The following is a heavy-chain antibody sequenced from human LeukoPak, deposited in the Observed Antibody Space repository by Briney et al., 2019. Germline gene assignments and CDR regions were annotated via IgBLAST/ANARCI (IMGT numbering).Heavy chain of an antibody. V-gene: IGHV4-34*01. CDR3: ARGQSPGSLLDY. J-gene: IGHJ4*02. CDR1: GGSFSGYY. D-gene: IGHD5/OR15-5a*01. CDR2: INHSGST. Sequence: SETLSLTCAVYGGSFSGYYWSWIRQPPGKGLEWIGEINHSGSTNYNPSLKSRVTISADTSKNQFSLQLNSVTPEDTAVYYCARGQSPGSLLDYWGQGTLVTVSS.